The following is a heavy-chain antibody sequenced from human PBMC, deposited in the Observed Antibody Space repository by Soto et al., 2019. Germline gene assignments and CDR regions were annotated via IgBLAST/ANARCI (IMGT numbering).Heavy chain of an antibody. CDR2: IIPIFGTA. Sequence: VASVKVSCKASGGTFSSYAVSWVRQAPGQGLEWMGGIIPIFGTANYAQKFQGRVTITADKSTSTAYMELSSLRSEDTAVYYCASPRRGFWSGYYSKYYFDYWGQGTLVTVSS. V-gene: IGHV1-69*06. CDR1: GGTFSSYA. D-gene: IGHD3-3*01. J-gene: IGHJ4*02. CDR3: ASPRRGFWSGYYSKYYFDY.